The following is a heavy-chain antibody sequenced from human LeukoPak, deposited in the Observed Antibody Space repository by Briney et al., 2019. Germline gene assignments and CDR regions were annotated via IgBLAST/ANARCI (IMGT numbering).Heavy chain of an antibody. J-gene: IGHJ4*02. D-gene: IGHD2-15*01. CDR2: IIPILNIA. CDR3: ARDNPPFCNGGTCYSY. CDR1: GYTFTSYG. V-gene: IGHV1-69*04. Sequence: ASVKVSCKASGYTFTSYGFSWVRQAPGQGLEWMGRIIPILNIANYAQKFQGRVTIVADESTSTAYMELSSLRSEDTAVYYCARDNPPFCNGGTCYSYWGQGTLVTISS.